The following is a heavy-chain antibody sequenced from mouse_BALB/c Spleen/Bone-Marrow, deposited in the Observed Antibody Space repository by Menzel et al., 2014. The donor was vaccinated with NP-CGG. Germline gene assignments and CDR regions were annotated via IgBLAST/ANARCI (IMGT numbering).Heavy chain of an antibody. CDR3: AIGNYFDY. Sequence: EVQLQQSGPDLVEPGASVKISCKASGYSFTGYYMHWVKQSHGKSLEWIGRVNPNNGGTSYNQKFKGKAILTVDKSSSTAYMELRSLTSEDSAVYYCAIGNYFDYWGQGTTLTVSS. CDR1: GYSFTGYY. D-gene: IGHD1-1*02. J-gene: IGHJ2*01. CDR2: VNPNNGGT. V-gene: IGHV1-26*01.